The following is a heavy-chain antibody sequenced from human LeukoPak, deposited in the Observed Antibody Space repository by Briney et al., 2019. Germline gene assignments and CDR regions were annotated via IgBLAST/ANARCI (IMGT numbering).Heavy chain of an antibody. J-gene: IGHJ2*01. Sequence: SETLSLTCTVSGGSISSYYWSWIRQPPGKGLEWIGYIYYSGSTNYNPSLKSRVTISVDTSKNQFSLKLSSVTAADTAVYYCARLDDSSGYYYWQWGESYWYFDLWGRGTLVTVSS. CDR3: ARLDDSSGYYYWQWGESYWYFDL. CDR1: GGSISSYY. CDR2: IYYSGST. V-gene: IGHV4-59*08. D-gene: IGHD3-22*01.